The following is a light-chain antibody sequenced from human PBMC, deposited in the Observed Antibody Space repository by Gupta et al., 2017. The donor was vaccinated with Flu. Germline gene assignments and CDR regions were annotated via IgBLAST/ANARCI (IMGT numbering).Light chain of an antibody. Sequence: QSVLTQPPSVSGAPGQRVTIACTGSSSNIVAGYDVHWYQQIPGQAPKLLIYVNSNRPSGVPDRFSGSKSGTSASLAITGLQAEDEADYYCQSYDSSRGGVVFGGGTKLTVL. J-gene: IGLJ3*02. CDR3: QSYDSSRGGVV. CDR2: VNS. CDR1: SSNIVAGYD. V-gene: IGLV1-40*01.